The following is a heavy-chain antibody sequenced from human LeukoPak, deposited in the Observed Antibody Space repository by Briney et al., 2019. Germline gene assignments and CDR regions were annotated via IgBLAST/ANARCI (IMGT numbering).Heavy chain of an antibody. CDR2: INPNSGGT. Sequence: ASVKVSCKASGYTFTGYYMHWVRQAPGQGLERMGWINPNSGGTNYAQKFQGRVTMTRDTSISTAYMELSRLRSDDTAVYYCARRGLGCSSTSCYSKADPWGQGTLVTVSS. CDR3: ARRGLGCSSTSCYSKADP. D-gene: IGHD2-2*01. J-gene: IGHJ5*02. CDR1: GYTFTGYY. V-gene: IGHV1-2*02.